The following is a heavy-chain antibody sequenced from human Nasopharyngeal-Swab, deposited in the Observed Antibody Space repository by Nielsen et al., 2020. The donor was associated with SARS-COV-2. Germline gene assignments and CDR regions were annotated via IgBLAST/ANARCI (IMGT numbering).Heavy chain of an antibody. CDR1: GFVFSGSA. CDR3: TTDYYFDY. V-gene: IGHV3-73*01. J-gene: IGHJ4*02. CDR2: IGDKAHNYAT. Sequence: GGSLRLSCAASGFVFSGSAIPWVRQASGRGLEWVGRIGDKAHNYATTYAASVNGRFTISRDDSKNTAFLQMDSLNTADTALYYCTTDYYFDYWGQGTLVTVSS. D-gene: IGHD4/OR15-4a*01.